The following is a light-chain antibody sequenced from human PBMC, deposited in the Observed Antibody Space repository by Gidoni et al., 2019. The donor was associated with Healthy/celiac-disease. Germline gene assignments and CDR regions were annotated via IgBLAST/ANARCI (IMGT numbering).Light chain of an antibody. Sequence: DTQMTQSPSSLSASVGDRVPIPCRASQSISSYLNWYQQKPGKATKLLIYAASSLQSGVPSRFSGSGSGTDFTLTISSLQPEDFATYYCQQSYSTPLTFXXXTKLEIK. CDR2: AAS. CDR3: QQSYSTPLT. CDR1: QSISSY. J-gene: IGKJ2*01. V-gene: IGKV1-39*01.